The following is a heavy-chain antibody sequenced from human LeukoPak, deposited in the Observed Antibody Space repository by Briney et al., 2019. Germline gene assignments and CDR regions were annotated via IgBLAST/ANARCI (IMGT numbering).Heavy chain of an antibody. J-gene: IGHJ4*02. D-gene: IGHD2-21*01. CDR3: ARDVPYSGYGSFDY. Sequence: SETLSLTCAVYGGSFSGYYWSWIRQPPGKGLEWIGEINHSGSTNYNPSLKSRVTISVDTSKNQFSLKLSSVTAADTAVYYCARDVPYSGYGSFDYWGQGTLVTVSS. V-gene: IGHV4-34*01. CDR2: INHSGST. CDR1: GGSFSGYY.